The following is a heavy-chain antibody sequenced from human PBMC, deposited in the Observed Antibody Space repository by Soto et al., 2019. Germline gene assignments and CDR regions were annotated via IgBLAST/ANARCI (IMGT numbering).Heavy chain of an antibody. Sequence: GASVKVSCKASGGTFSSYAISWVRQAPGQGLEWMGGIIPIFGTANYAQKFQGRVTITADESTSTAYMELSSLTSEDTAVYYCAREDSDYVGALKVWGQGTTVTVSS. V-gene: IGHV1-69*13. CDR3: AREDSDYVGALKV. CDR2: IIPIFGTA. J-gene: IGHJ6*02. CDR1: GGTFSSYA. D-gene: IGHD5-12*01.